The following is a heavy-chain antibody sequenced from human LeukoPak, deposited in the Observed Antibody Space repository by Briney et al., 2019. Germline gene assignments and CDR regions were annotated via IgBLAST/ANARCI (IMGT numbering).Heavy chain of an antibody. J-gene: IGHJ4*02. D-gene: IGHD6-19*01. V-gene: IGHV4-59*01. Sequence: KPSKTLSLTCTVSGGSISSYYWSWIRQPPGKGLEWIGYIYYSGSTHYNPSLKSRAAISVDTSKNHFSLKLSSVTAADTAVYYCARVLAVAGTPFDYWGQGTLVTVSS. CDR3: ARVLAVAGTPFDY. CDR1: GGSISSYY. CDR2: IYYSGST.